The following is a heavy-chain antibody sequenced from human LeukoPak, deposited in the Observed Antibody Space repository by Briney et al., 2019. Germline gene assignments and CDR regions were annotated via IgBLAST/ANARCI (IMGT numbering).Heavy chain of an antibody. J-gene: IGHJ4*02. V-gene: IGHV1-46*01. CDR2: INPSGGST. D-gene: IGHD3-16*02. Sequence: GASVKVSCKASGYTFTSYYMHWVRRAPGQGLEWMGIINPSGGSTSYAQKFQGRVTMTRDMSTSTVYMELSSLRSEDTAVYYCARMKPGGVIVDEKYFDYWGQGTLVTVSS. CDR1: GYTFTSYY. CDR3: ARMKPGGVIVDEKYFDY.